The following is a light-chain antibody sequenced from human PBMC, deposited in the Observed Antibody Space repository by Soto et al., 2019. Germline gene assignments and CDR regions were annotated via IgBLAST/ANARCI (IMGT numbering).Light chain of an antibody. V-gene: IGKV3-11*01. CDR2: EAS. J-gene: IGKJ2*01. Sequence: EIVLTQSPVTLSLSPGERATLSGRASQSVSRYLAWYQQKPGQAPRLLMYEASNRATGIPARFSGSGSGTDFTLTISSLEPEDFAVYYCQQRSNWPYTFGQGTKLEIK. CDR3: QQRSNWPYT. CDR1: QSVSRY.